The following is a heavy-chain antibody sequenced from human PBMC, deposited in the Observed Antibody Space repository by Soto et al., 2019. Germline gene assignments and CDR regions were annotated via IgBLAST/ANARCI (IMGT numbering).Heavy chain of an antibody. V-gene: IGHV1-46*01. Sequence: QVQLVQSGAEVKKPGASVKVSCKASGYTFTSYYMHWVRQAPGQGLEWMGIINPSGGSTSYAQKFQGRVTMTRDTSTSTVYMELSSLSSEDTAVYYCARDRYGGNSVGFYFDSWGQGTLVTVSS. D-gene: IGHD4-17*01. CDR1: GYTFTSYY. CDR2: INPSGGST. J-gene: IGHJ4*02. CDR3: ARDRYGGNSVGFYFDS.